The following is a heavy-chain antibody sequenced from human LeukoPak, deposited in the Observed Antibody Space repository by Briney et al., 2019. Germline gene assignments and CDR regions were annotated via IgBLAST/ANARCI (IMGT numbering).Heavy chain of an antibody. V-gene: IGHV4-34*01. CDR3: ARGLSYDSSGFYFEY. CDR1: GGSFSGYY. Sequence: SETLSLTCAVYGGSFSGYYWSWIRQPPGKGLEWIGEINHSGSTNYNPSLKSRVTISVDTSKNQFSLKLSSVTAADTAVYYCARGLSYDSSGFYFEYWGQGTLVTVSS. D-gene: IGHD3-22*01. CDR2: INHSGST. J-gene: IGHJ4*02.